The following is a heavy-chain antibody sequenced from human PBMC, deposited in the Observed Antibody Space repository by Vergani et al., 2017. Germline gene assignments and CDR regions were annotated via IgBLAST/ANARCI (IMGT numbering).Heavy chain of an antibody. J-gene: IGHJ4*02. Sequence: EVQLVESGGGLVKPGGPLRLSCAASGFTFSSYSMNWVRQAPGKGLEWVSSISSSSSYIYYADSVKGRFTISRDNAKNSLYLQMNSLRAEDTAVYYCASVCSSTSCYGIWGQGTLVTVSS. V-gene: IGHV3-21*01. CDR1: GFTFSSYS. D-gene: IGHD2-2*01. CDR3: ASVCSSTSCYGI. CDR2: ISSSSSYI.